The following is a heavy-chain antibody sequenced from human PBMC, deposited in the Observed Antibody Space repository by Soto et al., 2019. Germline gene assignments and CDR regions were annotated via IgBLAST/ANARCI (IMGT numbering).Heavy chain of an antibody. V-gene: IGHV3-23*01. Sequence: PGGSLRLSCAASGFDFYKYAMTWVRQAPGKGLEWVSSVTASGDSAYYADSVKGRFTFSRDNSMNTLSLQMNSLRAEDSALYYCAKGVWVHPTPHNDAFDIWGQGTMVTVSS. J-gene: IGHJ3*02. CDR1: GFDFYKYA. CDR3: AKGVWVHPTPHNDAFDI. CDR2: VTASGDSA. D-gene: IGHD1-26*01.